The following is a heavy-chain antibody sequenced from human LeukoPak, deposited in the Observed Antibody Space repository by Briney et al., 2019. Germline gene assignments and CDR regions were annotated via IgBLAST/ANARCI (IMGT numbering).Heavy chain of an antibody. V-gene: IGHV1-2*02. CDR1: GYTFTGYY. J-gene: IGHJ4*02. Sequence: GAAVKVSCKASGYTFTGYYMHWVRQAPGQRLEWMGWINPNSGGTNYAQKFQGRVTMTRDTSISTAYMELSRLRSDDTAVYYCARVDWTYYFDYWGQGTLVTVSS. CDR2: INPNSGGT. CDR3: ARVDWTYYFDY. D-gene: IGHD1-1*01.